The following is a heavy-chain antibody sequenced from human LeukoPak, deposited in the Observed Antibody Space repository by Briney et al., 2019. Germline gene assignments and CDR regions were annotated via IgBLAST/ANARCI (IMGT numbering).Heavy chain of an antibody. J-gene: IGHJ4*02. CDR1: GFTFSGYG. CDR3: ARDREGGYYDSSGYPDY. Sequence: GGSLRLSCAASGFTFSGYGMHWVRQAPGKGLEWVAVIWYDGSNKYYADSVKGRFTISRDNSKNSLYLQMNSLRAEDTAVYYCARDREGGYYDSSGYPDYWGQGTLVTVSS. CDR2: IWYDGSNK. V-gene: IGHV3-33*01. D-gene: IGHD3-22*01.